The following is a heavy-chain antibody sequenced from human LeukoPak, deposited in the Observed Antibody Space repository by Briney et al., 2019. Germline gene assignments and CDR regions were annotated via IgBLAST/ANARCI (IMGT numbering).Heavy chain of an antibody. CDR1: GYTFTSYD. J-gene: IGHJ6*02. Sequence: ASVKVSCKASGYTFTSYDINWVRQATGQGLEWMGWMNPNSGNTGYAQKFQGRVTMTRNTSISTAYMELSSLRSEDTAVYYCAREYYDILTGYYRDWYYYYGMDVWGQRTTVTVSS. V-gene: IGHV1-8*01. CDR2: MNPNSGNT. CDR3: AREYYDILTGYYRDWYYYYGMDV. D-gene: IGHD3-9*01.